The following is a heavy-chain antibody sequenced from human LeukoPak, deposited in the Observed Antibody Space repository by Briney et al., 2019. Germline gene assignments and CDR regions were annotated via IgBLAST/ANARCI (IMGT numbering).Heavy chain of an antibody. Sequence: GASVKVSCKASGYTFTDYYMHWVRQAPGQGLEWMGWINPNSGGTYYAQKFQGRVTMTRDTSITTAYMELSRLSSDDTAVYYCARGPVMGLDYWSQGTLVTVSS. V-gene: IGHV1-2*02. CDR3: ARGPVMGLDY. D-gene: IGHD3-16*01. J-gene: IGHJ4*02. CDR1: GYTFTDYY. CDR2: INPNSGGT.